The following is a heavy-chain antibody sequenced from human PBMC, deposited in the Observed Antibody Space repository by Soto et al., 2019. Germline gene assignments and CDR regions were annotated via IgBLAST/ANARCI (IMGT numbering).Heavy chain of an antibody. V-gene: IGHV3-23*01. CDR2: ISGTDGST. J-gene: IGHJ4*02. D-gene: IGHD6-19*01. CDR3: AARARAGSAMLYYFHN. Sequence: EVQLLESGGGLVQPGGSLRLSCAASGFTFSRCAMRWVRQAPGKGLEWVSSISGTDGSTYYADSVKGRFTISRDKSKNSLYRQLNSLRAGYTSVYAGAARARAGSAMLYYFHNWGQGNLVPVAS. CDR1: GFTFSRCA.